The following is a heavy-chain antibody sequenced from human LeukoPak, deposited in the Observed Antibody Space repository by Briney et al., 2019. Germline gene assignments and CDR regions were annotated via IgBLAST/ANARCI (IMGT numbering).Heavy chain of an antibody. J-gene: IGHJ4*02. CDR3: ATHGSGSYSSDY. V-gene: IGHV1-69*04. Sequence: SVKVSCKASGGTFSSYAISWVRQAPGQGLEWMGRIIPILGIANYARKFQGRVTITAGKSTSTAYMELSSLRSEDTAVYYCATHGSGSYSSDYWGQGTLVTVSS. CDR1: GGTFSSYA. D-gene: IGHD3-10*01. CDR2: IIPILGIA.